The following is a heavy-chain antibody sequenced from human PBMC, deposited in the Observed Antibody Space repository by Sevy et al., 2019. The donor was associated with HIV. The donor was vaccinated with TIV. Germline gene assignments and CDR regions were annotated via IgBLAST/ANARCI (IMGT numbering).Heavy chain of an antibody. J-gene: IGHJ4*02. V-gene: IGHV3-43D*04. CDR1: GFTFDDYA. CDR3: AKDVFLGYCSSTSCYSAGFDY. CDR2: ISWDGGST. Sequence: GGSLRLYCAASGFTFDDYAMHWVRQAPGKGLEWVSLISWDGGSTYYADSVKGRFTISRDNSKNSLYLQMNSLRAEDTALYYCAKDVFLGYCSSTSCYSAGFDYWGQGTLVTVSS. D-gene: IGHD2-2*02.